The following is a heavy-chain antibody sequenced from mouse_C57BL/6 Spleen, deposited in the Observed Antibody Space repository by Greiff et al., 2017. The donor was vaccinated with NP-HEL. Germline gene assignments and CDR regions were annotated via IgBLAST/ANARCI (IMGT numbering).Heavy chain of an antibody. Sequence: QVQLQQSGAELARPGASVKLSCKASGYTFTSYGISWVKQRTGQGLEWIGEIYPRSGNTYYNEKFKGKVTLTADKSYSTAYMELRSLTSEDSAVYFCAGITTVVATDYAMDYWGQGTSVTVSS. CDR1: GYTFTSYG. CDR2: IYPRSGNT. CDR3: AGITTVVATDYAMDY. V-gene: IGHV1-81*01. D-gene: IGHD1-1*01. J-gene: IGHJ4*01.